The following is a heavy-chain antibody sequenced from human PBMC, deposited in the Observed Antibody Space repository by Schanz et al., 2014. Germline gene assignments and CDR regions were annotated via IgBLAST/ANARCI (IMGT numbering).Heavy chain of an antibody. CDR3: ARDRRNADLDY. CDR2: IGTSGGT. D-gene: IGHD1-1*01. V-gene: IGHV3-23*01. CDR1: GFTFSSYA. Sequence: EVQLLESGGGLVQPGGSLRLSCAASGFTFSSYAMSWVRQAPGKGLEWVSTIGTSGGTNYAESVKGRFTISRDNAKNSLYLEMNSLRAEDTALYYCARDRRNADLDYWGQGTLVTVSS. J-gene: IGHJ4*02.